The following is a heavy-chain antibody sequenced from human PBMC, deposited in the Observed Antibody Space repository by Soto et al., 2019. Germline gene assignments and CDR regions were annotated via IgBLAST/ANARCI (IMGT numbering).Heavy chain of an antibody. CDR1: GGTFDNFI. V-gene: IGHV1-69*01. D-gene: IGHD3-16*02. Sequence: QVQLVQAGAEVKEPGSSVRVSCKASGGTFDNFIMNWVRQTPGQGLEWMGGIVPMLGTPTYAEKFKGRVTISATGSTSTMYVEVTSLRSEDTAIYYCPRNGSYSSPLSQYSGMDVWGQGTTVTVSS. CDR2: IVPMLGTP. J-gene: IGHJ6*02. CDR3: PRNGSYSSPLSQYSGMDV.